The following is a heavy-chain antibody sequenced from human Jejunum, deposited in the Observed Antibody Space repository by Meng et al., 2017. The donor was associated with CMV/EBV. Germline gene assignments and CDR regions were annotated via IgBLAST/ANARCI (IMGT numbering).Heavy chain of an antibody. CDR3: VVGHDSRKVAY. CDR1: GFTVSSYW. CDR2: IKQDGSEE. Sequence: AASGFTVSSYWMTWVRQAPGKGLEWVANIKQDGSEEYYVDSVKGRFTISRDSSKNTLYLQMNSLRAEDTALYYCVVGHDSRKVAYWGQGTLVTVSS. D-gene: IGHD2-15*01. V-gene: IGHV3-7*03. J-gene: IGHJ4*02.